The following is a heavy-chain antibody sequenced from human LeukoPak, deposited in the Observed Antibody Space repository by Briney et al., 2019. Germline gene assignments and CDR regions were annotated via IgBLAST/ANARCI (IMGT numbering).Heavy chain of an antibody. J-gene: IGHJ4*02. V-gene: IGHV3-15*01. CDR3: TTGPRPTYYDFWSGLSFDY. D-gene: IGHD3-3*01. CDR1: GFTVSNAW. Sequence: PGGSLRLFCAASGFTVSNAWMSWVRQAAGKGLEWVGRIKSKTDGGTKDYAAPVKGRFTISRDDSKNTLYLQMNSPKTEDTAVYYCTTGPRPTYYDFWSGLSFDYWGQGTLVTVSS. CDR2: IKSKTDGGTK.